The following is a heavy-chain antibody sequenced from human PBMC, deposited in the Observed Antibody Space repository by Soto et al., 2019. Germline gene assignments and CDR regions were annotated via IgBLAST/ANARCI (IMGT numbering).Heavy chain of an antibody. V-gene: IGHV3-21*01. J-gene: IGHJ6*02. CDR3: ARATFYYYYYGMEV. Sequence: VGSLRLSCASSVFTFSSYSMNWVRQSPGKGLEWVSSISSSSSYIYYADSVKGRFTISRDNAKNSLYLQMNSLRAEDTAVYYCARATFYYYYYGMEVWGQGTTVTVSS. CDR2: ISSSSSYI. CDR1: VFTFSSYS.